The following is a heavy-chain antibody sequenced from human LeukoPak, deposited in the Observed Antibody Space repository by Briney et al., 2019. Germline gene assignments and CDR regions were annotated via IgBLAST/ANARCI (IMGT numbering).Heavy chain of an antibody. Sequence: GGSLRLSCAASGFTFSSYGMHWVRQAPGKGLEWVAVISYDGSNKYYAHSVKGRFTISRDNSKNTLYLQMNSLRAEDTAVYYCAKNTGSGGSCLQHWGQGTLVTVSS. D-gene: IGHD2-15*01. CDR1: GFTFSSYG. CDR2: ISYDGSNK. CDR3: AKNTGSGGSCLQH. J-gene: IGHJ1*01. V-gene: IGHV3-30*18.